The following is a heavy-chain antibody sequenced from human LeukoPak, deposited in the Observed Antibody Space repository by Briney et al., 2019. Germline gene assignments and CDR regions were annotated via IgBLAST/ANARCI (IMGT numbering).Heavy chain of an antibody. Sequence: PGRSLRLSCAASGFSFGDYAFHWVRQAPGKGLEWVSGISWSSGNIGYADSVKGRFTVSRDNAKNSLYLQMNSLRTEDTALYYCATLNGDSAFGDYWGQGTLVTVSS. D-gene: IGHD4-17*01. CDR3: ATLNGDSAFGDY. CDR1: GFSFGDYA. V-gene: IGHV3-9*01. J-gene: IGHJ4*02. CDR2: ISWSSGNI.